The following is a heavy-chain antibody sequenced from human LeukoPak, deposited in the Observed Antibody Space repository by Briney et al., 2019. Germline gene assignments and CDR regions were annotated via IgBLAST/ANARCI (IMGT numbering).Heavy chain of an antibody. J-gene: IGHJ5*02. Sequence: GESLKISCKTSGYKFIDHWVGWVRQMPGKGLEWMEIIYPGDSDARYSPSFQGQVTISADKSITTAYLQWSSLKASDTATYYCARLVTPGVTRWFDPWGQGTPVTVSS. V-gene: IGHV5-51*01. D-gene: IGHD1-1*01. CDR3: ARLVTPGVTRWFDP. CDR2: IYPGDSDA. CDR1: GYKFIDHW.